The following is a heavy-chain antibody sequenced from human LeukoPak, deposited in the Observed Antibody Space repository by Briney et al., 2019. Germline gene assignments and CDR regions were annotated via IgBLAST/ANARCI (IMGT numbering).Heavy chain of an antibody. CDR3: ATTDPYYSSLSET. CDR2: IRYDGSNK. V-gene: IGHV3-30*02. J-gene: IGHJ5*02. CDR1: GFTFSSYG. Sequence: GGSLRLSCAASGFTFSSYGMHWVRQAPGKGLEWVAFIRYDGSNKYYADSVKGRFTISRDNSKNTLYLQMNSLRAEDTAVYYCATTDPYYSSLSETWGQGTLVTVSS. D-gene: IGHD6-6*01.